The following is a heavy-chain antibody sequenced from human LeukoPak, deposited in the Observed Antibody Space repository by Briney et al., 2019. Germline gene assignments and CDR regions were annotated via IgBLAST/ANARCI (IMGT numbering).Heavy chain of an antibody. V-gene: IGHV4-61*02. CDR2: IYTCGST. CDR1: GGSISSGGYY. CDR3: ARDLPRDDAFDI. Sequence: SETLSLTCTVSGGSISSGGYYWSWIRQHPGKGLEWIGRIYTCGSTNYNPSLKSRVTMSVDTSKNQFSLKLSSVTAADTAVYYCARDLPRDDAFDIWGQGTMVTVSS. J-gene: IGHJ3*02.